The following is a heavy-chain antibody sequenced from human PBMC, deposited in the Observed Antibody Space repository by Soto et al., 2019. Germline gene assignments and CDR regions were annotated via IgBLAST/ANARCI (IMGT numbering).Heavy chain of an antibody. J-gene: IGHJ6*02. V-gene: IGHV1-3*01. Sequence: QVQLVQSEAEVNKPGASVQVSCKASEYTFTTFAMHWVRQAPGQRLEWMGWINAANGNTKYSQNFQGRVTITRDTSASTAYMELSSLRSEDTAVYYCARGFIGAYYYYYGMDVWGQGTTVTVSS. CDR2: INAANGNT. CDR1: EYTFTTFA. D-gene: IGHD1-26*01. CDR3: ARGFIGAYYYYYGMDV.